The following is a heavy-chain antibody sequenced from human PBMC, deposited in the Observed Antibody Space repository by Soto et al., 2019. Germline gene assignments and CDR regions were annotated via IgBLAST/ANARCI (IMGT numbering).Heavy chain of an antibody. CDR3: ASGPLTGALDY. Sequence: QVQLVESGGGVVQPGRSLRLSCAASGFTFSSYGMHWVRQAPGKGLEWVAVIWYDGSNKYYADSVKGRFTISRDNSKNTLYLQMNSLRAEDTAVYYCASGPLTGALDYWGQGTLVTVSS. CDR1: GFTFSSYG. D-gene: IGHD1-20*01. CDR2: IWYDGSNK. J-gene: IGHJ4*02. V-gene: IGHV3-33*01.